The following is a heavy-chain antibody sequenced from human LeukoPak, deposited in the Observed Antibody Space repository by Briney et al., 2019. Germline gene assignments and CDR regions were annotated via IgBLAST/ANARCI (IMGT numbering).Heavy chain of an antibody. CDR3: AKTPGWRLNAAFDI. J-gene: IGHJ3*02. CDR2: INGSGGPT. CDR1: GFTFSSYA. Sequence: GGSLRLSCAASGFTFSSYAMSWARQAPGKGLEWVSAINGSGGPTYDADSVQGRFTLSRDNSKNTLYLQMNSLRAEDTAVYYCAKTPGWRLNAAFDIWGQGAIVADSS. D-gene: IGHD2-21*02. V-gene: IGHV3-23*01.